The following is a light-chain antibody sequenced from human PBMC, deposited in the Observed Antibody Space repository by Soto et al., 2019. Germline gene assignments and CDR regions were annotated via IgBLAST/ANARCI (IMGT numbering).Light chain of an antibody. CDR2: GAS. V-gene: IGKV1-9*01. Sequence: IQLTQSPSSLSASVGDRVTITCRASQGINKFLAWYQQRPGKAPQLLVYGASTLQSGVPSRFSGSGSGTDFTLTISSLEPEDFAVYYCQQRSNWPLLTFGGGTKVDIK. CDR1: QGINKF. CDR3: QQRSNWPLLT. J-gene: IGKJ4*01.